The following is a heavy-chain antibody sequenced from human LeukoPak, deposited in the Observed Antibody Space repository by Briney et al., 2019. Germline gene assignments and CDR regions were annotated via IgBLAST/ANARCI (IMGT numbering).Heavy chain of an antibody. CDR2: INHSVST. J-gene: IGHJ4*02. D-gene: IGHD3-10*01. V-gene: IGHV4-34*01. CDR3: ARTKLNYGSGSYPFDY. Sequence: SETLSPTCAVYGGSFSGYYWSWIRQPPGKGLEWIGEINHSVSTNCNPSLKSRVTISVDTSKNQFSLKLSSVTAADTAVYYCARTKLNYGSGSYPFDYWGQGTLVTVSS. CDR1: GGSFSGYY.